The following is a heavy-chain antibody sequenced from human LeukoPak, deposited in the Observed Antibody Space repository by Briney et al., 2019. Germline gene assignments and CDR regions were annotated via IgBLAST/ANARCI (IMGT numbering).Heavy chain of an antibody. V-gene: IGHV1-2*02. CDR2: INPNSGGT. D-gene: IGHD2-2*01. J-gene: IGHJ4*02. Sequence: ASVKVSCKASGYTFTGYYMHWVRQAPGQGLEWMGWINPNSGGTNYAQKFQGRVTMTRDTSISTAYMELSRLRSDDTAVYYCARDGPTGRRLVEVPAAIGYWGQGTLVTVSS. CDR3: ARDGPTGRRLVEVPAAIGY. CDR1: GYTFTGYY.